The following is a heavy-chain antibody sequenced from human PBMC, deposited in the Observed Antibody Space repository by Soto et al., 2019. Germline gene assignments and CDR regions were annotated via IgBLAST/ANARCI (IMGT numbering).Heavy chain of an antibody. CDR2: ISGDGINT. Sequence: QLQLVESGGDVVQPGKSLRLSCADSGFNFGFFGMHWVRQAPGKGLEWVAFISGDGINTQYADSVRGRFTLSRDYSRKTMYLQVDSLRDEDTALYYCARGNLSLDFDSWGLGTLVTVSS. CDR3: ARGNLSLDFDS. J-gene: IGHJ4*02. CDR1: GFNFGFFG. V-gene: IGHV3-30*03.